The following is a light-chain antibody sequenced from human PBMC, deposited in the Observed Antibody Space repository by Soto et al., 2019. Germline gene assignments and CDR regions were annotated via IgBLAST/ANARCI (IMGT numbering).Light chain of an antibody. CDR3: SSYGGNNNLV. Sequence: QSVLTQPASVSGSPGQSITISCTGSSSDVGNYDLVSWYQQHPGKVPKLMIYEVSKRPSGVPDRFSGSKSGNTASLTVSGLQAEDEADYYCSSYGGNNNLVFGGGTKVTVL. CDR1: SSDVGNYDL. V-gene: IGLV2-8*01. J-gene: IGLJ2*01. CDR2: EVS.